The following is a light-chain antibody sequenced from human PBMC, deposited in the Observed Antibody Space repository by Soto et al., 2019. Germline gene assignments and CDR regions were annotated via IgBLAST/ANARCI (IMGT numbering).Light chain of an antibody. CDR2: GAS. J-gene: IGKJ2*01. CDR1: QSVSSSY. V-gene: IGKV3-20*01. CDR3: QQYGSSPPYT. Sequence: EIVLTQSPGTLFWSPGERATLSCRASQSVSSSYLAWYQQKPGQAPRLLIYGASSRATGIPDRFSGSGSGTDFTLTISRLEPEDFAVYYCQQYGSSPPYTFGQGTKLEIK.